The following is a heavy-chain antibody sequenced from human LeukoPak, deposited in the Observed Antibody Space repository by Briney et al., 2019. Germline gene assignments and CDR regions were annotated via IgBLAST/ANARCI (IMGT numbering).Heavy chain of an antibody. CDR3: AKQIMGYGDHPLPADY. CDR1: GFTFSSYA. J-gene: IGHJ4*02. Sequence: PGGSLRLSCAASGFTFSSYAMSWVRQAPGKGLEWVSAISGSGGSTYYADSVKGRFTISRDNSKNTLYLQMNSLRAEDTAVYYCAKQIMGYGDHPLPADYWGQGTLVTVSS. CDR2: ISGSGGST. V-gene: IGHV3-23*01. D-gene: IGHD4-17*01.